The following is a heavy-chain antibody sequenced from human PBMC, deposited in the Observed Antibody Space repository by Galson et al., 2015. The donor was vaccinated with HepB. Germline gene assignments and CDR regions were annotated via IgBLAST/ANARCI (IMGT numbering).Heavy chain of an antibody. V-gene: IGHV1-69*06. CDR3: VAYYYDSSGYYKGAIYFDY. D-gene: IGHD3-22*01. CDR2: IIPIFGTA. J-gene: IGHJ4*02. Sequence: SVKVSCKASGYTFTGYYMHWVRQAPGQGLDWMGGIIPIFGTANYAQKFQGRVTITADKSTSTAYMELSSLRSEDTAVYYCVAYYYDSSGYYKGAIYFDYWGQGTLVTVSS. CDR1: GYTFTGYY.